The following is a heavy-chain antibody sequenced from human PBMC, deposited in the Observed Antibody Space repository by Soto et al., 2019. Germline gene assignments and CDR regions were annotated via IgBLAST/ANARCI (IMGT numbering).Heavy chain of an antibody. CDR2: ISHTGRT. V-gene: IGHV4-38-2*02. CDR1: GSSITNSFY. CDR3: ARDPANLALAVAYFDS. J-gene: IGHJ4*02. D-gene: IGHD2-15*01. Sequence: SEPLSLTCRVSGSSITNSFYWGWIRQSPEKGLEWIGSISHTGRTSYNPSLKSRVSISVDTSKNQFSLTLTSVTAADTAGYYCARDPANLALAVAYFDSWGQGTLVTVSS.